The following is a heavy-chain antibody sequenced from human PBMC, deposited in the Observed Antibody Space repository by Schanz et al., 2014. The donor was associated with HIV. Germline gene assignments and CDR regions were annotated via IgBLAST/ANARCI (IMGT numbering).Heavy chain of an antibody. V-gene: IGHV1-8*02. Sequence: QVQLVQSGAEGRKPGASVRVSCETSGYTFFDYDINWVRQAPGQGLEWMGWVNPESGNTGMADKFLGRLSLTRFTSTGTAYMELDSLRSEDTAIYYCVRAASFHFDKEGYYRNWYFDFWGRGTLVAVSS. CDR3: VRAASFHFDKEGYYRNWYFDF. CDR2: VNPESGNT. D-gene: IGHD1-26*01. CDR1: GYTFFDYD. J-gene: IGHJ2*01.